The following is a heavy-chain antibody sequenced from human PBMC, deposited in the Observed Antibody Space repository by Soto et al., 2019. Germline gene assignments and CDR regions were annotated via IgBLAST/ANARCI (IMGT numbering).Heavy chain of an antibody. Sequence: ASVKVSCKXSGYTFTSYGISWVRQAPGQGLEWMGWISAYNGNTNYAQKLQGRVTMTTDTSTSTAYMELRSLRSDDTAVYYCARDIDPNYYDSSGSPHHWGQGTLVTVSS. D-gene: IGHD3-22*01. CDR1: GYTFTSYG. V-gene: IGHV1-18*01. CDR3: ARDIDPNYYDSSGSPHH. J-gene: IGHJ4*02. CDR2: ISAYNGNT.